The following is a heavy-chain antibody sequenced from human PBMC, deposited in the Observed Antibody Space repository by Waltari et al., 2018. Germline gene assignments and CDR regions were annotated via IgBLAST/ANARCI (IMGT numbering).Heavy chain of an antibody. D-gene: IGHD2-2*01. J-gene: IGHJ4*02. Sequence: EVQLVQSGAEVKKPGESLKISCKGSGYSFTSYWIDWVRQMPGKGLEWMGIIYPGDSDTRYSPSFQGQVTISADKSISTAYLQWSSLKASDTAMYYCARGDCSSTSCGGISRYWGQGTLVIVSS. CDR1: GYSFTSYW. CDR2: IYPGDSDT. CDR3: ARGDCSSTSCGGISRY. V-gene: IGHV5-51*03.